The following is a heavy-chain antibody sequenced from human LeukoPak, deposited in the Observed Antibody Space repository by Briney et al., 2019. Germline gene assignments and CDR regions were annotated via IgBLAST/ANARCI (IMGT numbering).Heavy chain of an antibody. CDR2: ISGSGDST. CDR1: GFTFSSYA. D-gene: IGHD3-10*01. CDR3: AKGSSGSFYSHFDY. V-gene: IGHV3-23*01. Sequence: GGSLRLSRAASGFTFSSYAMNWVRQASGKGLEWVSAISGSGDSTYYADSVKGRFTISRDNSKNTLYLQMNSLRAEDTAVYYCAKGSSGSFYSHFDYWGQGTLVTVSS. J-gene: IGHJ4*02.